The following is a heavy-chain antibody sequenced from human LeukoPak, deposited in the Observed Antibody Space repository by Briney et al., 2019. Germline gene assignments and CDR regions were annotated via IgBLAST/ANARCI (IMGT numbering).Heavy chain of an antibody. CDR2: MYYSGSI. J-gene: IGHJ4*02. D-gene: IGHD6-13*01. Sequence: SETLSLTCSVSGGSFSGNYWSWFRQPPGKGLEWIGYMYYSGSINYNPSLKSRVTMSVDMSKNQFSLKLASVTAADTAVYYCARRVSHAGYSSTWHYFDDWGQGTLVTVSS. V-gene: IGHV4-59*01. CDR1: GGSFSGNY. CDR3: ARRVSHAGYSSTWHYFDD.